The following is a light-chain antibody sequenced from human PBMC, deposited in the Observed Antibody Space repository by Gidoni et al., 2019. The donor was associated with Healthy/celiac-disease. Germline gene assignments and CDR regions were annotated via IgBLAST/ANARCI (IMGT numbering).Light chain of an antibody. CDR3: QQYYSTPYT. Sequence: DIVMTQCPDSLAVSLGERATINCKSSQRVLYSSNNKNYLAWYQQKPGQPPKLLIYWASTRESGVPDRFSGSGSGTDFTLTISSLQAEDVAVYYCQQYYSTPYTFGQGTKLEIK. J-gene: IGKJ2*01. CDR2: WAS. V-gene: IGKV4-1*01. CDR1: QRVLYSSNNKNY.